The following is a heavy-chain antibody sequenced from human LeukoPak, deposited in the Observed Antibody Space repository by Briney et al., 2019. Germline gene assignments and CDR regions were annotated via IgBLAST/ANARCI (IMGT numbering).Heavy chain of an antibody. D-gene: IGHD2-15*01. CDR3: TRLYCSGGSCYQDYFDY. CDR1: GFTFSGSA. Sequence: PGGSLSLSCAASGFTFSGSAMHWVRQASGKGLEWVGRIRSKANSYATAYAASVKGRFTISRDDSKNTAYLQMNSLKTEDTAVYYCTRLYCSGGSCYQDYFDYWGQGTLVTVSS. CDR2: IRSKANSYAT. J-gene: IGHJ4*02. V-gene: IGHV3-73*01.